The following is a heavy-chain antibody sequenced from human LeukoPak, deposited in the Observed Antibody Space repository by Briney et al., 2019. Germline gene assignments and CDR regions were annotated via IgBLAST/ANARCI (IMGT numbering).Heavy chain of an antibody. CDR2: ISNSGGST. J-gene: IGHJ4*02. V-gene: IGHV3-21*01. D-gene: IGHD5-12*01. CDR3: ARGLGGYDQFFDY. CDR1: GFTFNTYT. Sequence: GESLRLSCAASGFTFNTYTMYWVRQAPGKGLEWVSGISNSGGSTYYADSVKGRFTISRDNAKNSLYLQMNSLRAEDTAVYYCARGLGGYDQFFDYWGQGTLVTVSS.